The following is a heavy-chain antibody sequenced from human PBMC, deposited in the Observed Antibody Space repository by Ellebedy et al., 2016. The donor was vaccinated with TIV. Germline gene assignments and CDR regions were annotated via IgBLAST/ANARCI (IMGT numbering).Heavy chain of an antibody. J-gene: IGHJ4*02. CDR1: GGSFSDYF. Sequence: SETLSLXXAVYGGSFSDYFWTWVRQSPGKGLEWIGEIIQTGSTNYNPSFKSRVSISVDTSKNQFSLKLTSLTAADTAVYYCARGRQQWHRFDYWGQGTLVTVSS. D-gene: IGHD6-19*01. CDR3: ARGRQQWHRFDY. CDR2: IIQTGST. V-gene: IGHV4-34*01.